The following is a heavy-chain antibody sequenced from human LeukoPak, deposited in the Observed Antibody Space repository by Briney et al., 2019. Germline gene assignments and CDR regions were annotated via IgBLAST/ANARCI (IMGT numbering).Heavy chain of an antibody. V-gene: IGHV3-9*01. D-gene: IGHD3-9*01. CDR1: GFTFDDYA. CDR3: AKDSYYDILTGYYTL. Sequence: PGGSLRLSCAASGFTFDDYAMHWVRLAPGKGLEWVSGIRWNSGSIGYADSVKGRFTISRDNAKNSLYLQMNSLRAEDTALYYCAKDSYYDILTGYYTLWGQGTLVTVSS. J-gene: IGHJ4*02. CDR2: IRWNSGSI.